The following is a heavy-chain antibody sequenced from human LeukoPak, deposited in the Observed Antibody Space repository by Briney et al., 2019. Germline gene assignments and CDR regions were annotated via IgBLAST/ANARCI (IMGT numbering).Heavy chain of an antibody. CDR1: GYTFTSYG. Sequence: ASVKASCKASGYTFTSYGISWVRQAPGQGLEWMGWISAYNGNTNYAQKLQGRVTMTTDTSTSTAYMELRSLRSDDTAVYYCARTLGPPYYYGSGSYDFDYWGQGTLVTVSS. CDR3: ARTLGPPYYYGSGSYDFDY. D-gene: IGHD3-10*01. V-gene: IGHV1-18*04. CDR2: ISAYNGNT. J-gene: IGHJ4*02.